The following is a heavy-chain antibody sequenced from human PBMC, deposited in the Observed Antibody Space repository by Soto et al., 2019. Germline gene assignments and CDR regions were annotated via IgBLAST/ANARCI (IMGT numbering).Heavy chain of an antibody. CDR3: ARGLDYSNPSWFDP. CDR2: INPNSGGT. CDR1: GYTFTGYY. J-gene: IGHJ5*02. Sequence: QVQLVQSGAEVKKPGASVKVSCKASGYTFTGYYMHWVRQAPGQGLEWMGWINPNSGGTNYAQKFQGWVTMTRDTSISTAYMELSRLISDGTAVYYCARGLDYSNPSWFDPWGQGTLVTVSS. V-gene: IGHV1-2*04. D-gene: IGHD4-4*01.